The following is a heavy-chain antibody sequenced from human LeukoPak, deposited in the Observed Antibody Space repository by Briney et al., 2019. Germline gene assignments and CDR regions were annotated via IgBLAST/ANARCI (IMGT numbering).Heavy chain of an antibody. CDR1: GYSFTSYW. J-gene: IGHJ4*02. D-gene: IGHD4-17*01. V-gene: IGHV5-10-1*01. CDR2: IDPSDSYT. CDR3: ARQPDGDFSPFDY. Sequence: GESLKISCKGSGYSFTSYWISWVRQMPGKGLEWMGRIDPSDSYTNYGPSFQGHVTISADKSISTAYLQWSSLKASDTAMYYCARQPDGDFSPFDYWGQGTLVTVSS.